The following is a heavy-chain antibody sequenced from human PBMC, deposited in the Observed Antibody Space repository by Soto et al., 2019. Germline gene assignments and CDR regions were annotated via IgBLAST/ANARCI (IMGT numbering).Heavy chain of an antibody. V-gene: IGHV4-30-4*01. D-gene: IGHD3-3*01. J-gene: IGHJ4*02. CDR1: GGSISSGDYY. CDR2: IYCSGST. Sequence: SETLSLTCTVSGGSISSGDYYWSWIRQPPGKGLEWIGYIYCSGSTYYNPSLKSRVTISVDTSKNQFSLKLSSVTAADTAVYYCARAGYYDFWSGYYSPRIDYWGQGTLVTVSS. CDR3: ARAGYYDFWSGYYSPRIDY.